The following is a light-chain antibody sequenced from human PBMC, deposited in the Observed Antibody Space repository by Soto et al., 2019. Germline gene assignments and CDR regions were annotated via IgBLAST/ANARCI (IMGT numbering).Light chain of an antibody. CDR1: QRISNY. CDR3: QQSYISPPLT. J-gene: IGKJ4*01. CDR2: AAS. Sequence: DIQMTQSPSSLSASVGDRVTITCRASQRISNYLNWYQHKPGKAPRLLIYAASSLQSGVPSRFSGSGYGTDFTLTISSLQPEDSATYYCQQSYISPPLTFGGGTKVDIK. V-gene: IGKV1-39*01.